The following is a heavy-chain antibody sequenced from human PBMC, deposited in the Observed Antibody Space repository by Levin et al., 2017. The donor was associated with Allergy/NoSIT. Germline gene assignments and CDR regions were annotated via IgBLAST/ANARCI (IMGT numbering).Heavy chain of an antibody. CDR3: ARHYEYDSSGYYSPYWFDP. V-gene: IGHV2-70*04. D-gene: IGHD3-22*01. CDR2: IDWDDDK. CDR1: GFSLSTSGMR. J-gene: IGHJ5*02. Sequence: SGPTLVKPTQTLTLTCTFSGFSLSTSGMRVSWIRQPPGKALEWLARIDWDDDKFYSTSLKTRLTISKDTSKNQVVLTMTNMDPVDTATYYCARHYEYDSSGYYSPYWFDPWGQGTLVTVSS.